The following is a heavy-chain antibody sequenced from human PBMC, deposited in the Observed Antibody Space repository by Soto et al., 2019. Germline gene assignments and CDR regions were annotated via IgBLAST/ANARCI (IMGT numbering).Heavy chain of an antibody. V-gene: IGHV2-5*02. CDR1: GFSLSTSGVG. J-gene: IGHJ6*02. CDR2: IYWDDDK. CDR3: AHRFEVYGMDV. Sequence: QITLKESGPTLVKPTQTLTLTCTFSGFSLSTSGVGVGWIRQPPGKALEWLALIYWDDDKRYSPALKSSLTNTKDPSKNQVVLTITNMYPVDTATYYCAHRFEVYGMDVWGQGTTVTLSS. D-gene: IGHD3-10*01.